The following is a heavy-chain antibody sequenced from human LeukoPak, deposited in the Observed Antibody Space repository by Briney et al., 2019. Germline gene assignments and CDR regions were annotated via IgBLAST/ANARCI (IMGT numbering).Heavy chain of an antibody. V-gene: IGHV1-18*01. J-gene: IGHJ4*02. CDR3: ARAGSDYCGGDCPKFDY. D-gene: IGHD2-21*02. CDR1: GYTFTIYG. CDR2: ISAYNGNT. Sequence: ASVTVSFKASGYTFTIYGISWVRQAPGQGREWMGWISAYNGNTNYAQKFQGRVTMTRDTSTSTVYMELSSLRSEDTAVYYCARAGSDYCGGDCPKFDYWGQGTLVTVSS.